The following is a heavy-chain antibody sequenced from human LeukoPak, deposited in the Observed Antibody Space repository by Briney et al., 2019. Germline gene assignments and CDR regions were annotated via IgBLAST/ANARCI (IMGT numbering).Heavy chain of an antibody. CDR1: GFTFSSYA. V-gene: IGHV3-30-3*01. CDR3: ARHHSTVTFDY. CDR2: ISYDGSNK. D-gene: IGHD4-17*01. Sequence: GGSLRLSCAASGFTFSSYAMHWVRQAPGKGLEWVAVISYDGSNKYYADSVKGRFTISRDNAKNSLYLQMNSLRDEDTAIYYCARHHSTVTFDYWGQGALVTVSS. J-gene: IGHJ4*02.